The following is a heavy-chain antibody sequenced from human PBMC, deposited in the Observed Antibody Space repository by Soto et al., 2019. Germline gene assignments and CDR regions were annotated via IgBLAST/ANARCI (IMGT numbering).Heavy chain of an antibody. D-gene: IGHD3-10*01. Sequence: SETLSLTCAVYGGCFSCYYWSWIRQPPGKGLEWIGEINHSGSTNYNPSLKSRVTISVDTSKNQFSLKLSSVTAADTAVYYCARGLVYYGSGSYHGMDVWGQGTTVTVSS. CDR3: ARGLVYYGSGSYHGMDV. V-gene: IGHV4-34*01. CDR2: INHSGST. CDR1: GGCFSCYY. J-gene: IGHJ6*02.